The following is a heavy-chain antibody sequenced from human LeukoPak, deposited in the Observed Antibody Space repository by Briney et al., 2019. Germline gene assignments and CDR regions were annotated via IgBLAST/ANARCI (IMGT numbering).Heavy chain of an antibody. CDR1: GGSISSSSYY. V-gene: IGHV4-39*07. D-gene: IGHD5-18*01. J-gene: IGHJ4*02. CDR2: IYYSGST. Sequence: SETLSLTCTVSGGSISSSSYYWGWIRQPPGKGLKWIGSIYYSGSTYYNPSLKSRVTISVDTSKNQFSLKVSSVTAADTAVYYCARGDTAIAFDYWGQGTLVTVSS. CDR3: ARGDTAIAFDY.